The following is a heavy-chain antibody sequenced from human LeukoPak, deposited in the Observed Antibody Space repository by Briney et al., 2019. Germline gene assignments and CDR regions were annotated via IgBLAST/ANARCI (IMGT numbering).Heavy chain of an antibody. J-gene: IGHJ4*02. CDR1: GFTFSTYW. V-gene: IGHV3-7*01. CDR3: ARDSSGYQ. CDR2: IKEDGSEK. Sequence: PGGSLRLSCAASGFTFSTYWMSWVRQAPGKGLEWVANIKEDGSEKYYGDSVKGRFTISRDNAKNSLYLEMNSLRVEDTAVYYCARDSSGYQWVQGTLVTVSS. D-gene: IGHD3-22*01.